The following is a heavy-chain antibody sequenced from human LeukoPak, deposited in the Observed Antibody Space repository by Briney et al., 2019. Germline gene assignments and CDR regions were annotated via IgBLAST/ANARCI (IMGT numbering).Heavy chain of an antibody. V-gene: IGHV3-74*01. D-gene: IGHD2-8*02. J-gene: IGHJ6*03. Sequence: GGSLRLSCAASGFTFSSYWMHWVRQAPGKGLVWVSRINSDGSSTSYADSVKGRFTISRDNAKNTLYLQMDSLRAEDTAVYYCTRDLVYYCYMDVWGKGTTVTVSS. CDR3: TRDLVYYCYMDV. CDR2: INSDGSST. CDR1: GFTFSSYW.